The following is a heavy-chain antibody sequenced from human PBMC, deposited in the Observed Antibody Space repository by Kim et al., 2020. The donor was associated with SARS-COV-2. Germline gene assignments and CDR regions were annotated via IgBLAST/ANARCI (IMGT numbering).Heavy chain of an antibody. CDR2: ISSSSSTI. D-gene: IGHD1-7*01. Sequence: GGSLRLSCAASGFTFSSYSMNWVRQAPGKGLEWVSYISSSSSTIYYADSVKGRFTISRDNAKNSLYLQMNSLRDEDTAVYYCARGEISYNWNYVHYYYYMDVWGKGTTVTVSS. J-gene: IGHJ6*03. CDR3: ARGEISYNWNYVHYYYYMDV. V-gene: IGHV3-48*02. CDR1: GFTFSSYS.